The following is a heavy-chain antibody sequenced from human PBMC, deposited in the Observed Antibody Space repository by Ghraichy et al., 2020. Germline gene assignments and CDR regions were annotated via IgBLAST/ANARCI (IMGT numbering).Heavy chain of an antibody. CDR1: GFTFSTYA. CDR2: ISGSGGTT. J-gene: IGHJ4*02. Sequence: GGSLRLSCAASGFTFSTYAMSWVRQAPGKGLECVSAISGSGGTTYYADSVKGRFTISRDNSKNTLFLQMNSLRAEDTAVYYCAKVSMQSTGLYYFDYWGQGALVTVSS. CDR3: AKVSMQSTGLYYFDY. V-gene: IGHV3-23*01. D-gene: IGHD2/OR15-2a*01.